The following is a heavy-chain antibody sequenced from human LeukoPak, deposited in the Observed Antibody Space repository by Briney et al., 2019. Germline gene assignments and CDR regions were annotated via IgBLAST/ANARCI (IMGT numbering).Heavy chain of an antibody. D-gene: IGHD4-17*01. Sequence: GGSLRLSCAASGFTFSSYAMSWVRQAPGKGLEWVSGISWNSGSIGYADSVKGRFTISRDNAKNSLYLQMNSLRAEDTALYYCAKDIVTTVTTVGYFDYWGQGTLVTVSS. J-gene: IGHJ4*02. CDR3: AKDIVTTVTTVGYFDY. V-gene: IGHV3-9*01. CDR2: ISWNSGSI. CDR1: GFTFSSYA.